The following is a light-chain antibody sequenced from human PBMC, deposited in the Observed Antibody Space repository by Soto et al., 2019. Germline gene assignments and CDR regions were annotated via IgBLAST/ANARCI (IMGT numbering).Light chain of an antibody. Sequence: EMVMTQSPAALSVSPGERATLSCRASQSISDNLAWYQHKPGQAPRRLIYGASTRATDIPARFSGSGSGTEFTLTISSLPSEDSAVYYCQQYNNWPRTFGQGTKVDIK. V-gene: IGKV3-15*01. CDR1: QSISDN. CDR2: GAS. CDR3: QQYNNWPRT. J-gene: IGKJ1*01.